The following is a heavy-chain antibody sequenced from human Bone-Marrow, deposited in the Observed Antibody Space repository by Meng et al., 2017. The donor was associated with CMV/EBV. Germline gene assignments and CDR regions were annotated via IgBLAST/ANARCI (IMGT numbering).Heavy chain of an antibody. CDR1: GGSISSSSYY. J-gene: IGHJ4*02. CDR2: IYYSGST. V-gene: IGHV4-39*07. Sequence: SETLSLTCTVSGGSISSSSYYWGWIRQPPGKGLEWIGSIYYSGSTYYNPSLKSRGTISVDTSRNQFSLKLSSVTAADTAVYYCARTSGNGIDYWGQGTLVTVSS. CDR3: ARTSGNGIDY. D-gene: IGHD1-1*01.